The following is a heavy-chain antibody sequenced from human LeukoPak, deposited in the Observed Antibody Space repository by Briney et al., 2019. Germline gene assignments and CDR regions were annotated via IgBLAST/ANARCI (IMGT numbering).Heavy chain of an antibody. CDR3: ASGGLEYQLPWYYMDV. Sequence: GGLLRLSCVSSGFIFSSCSMNGGRQAPGKGLEWGSSISSSGTYIHYADSVKGRFTISRDNAKNSLSLQMNSLRAEDTAVYYCASGGLEYQLPWYYMDVWGKGTTVTISS. CDR2: ISSSGTYI. CDR1: GFIFSSCS. V-gene: IGHV3-21*01. J-gene: IGHJ6*03. D-gene: IGHD2-2*01.